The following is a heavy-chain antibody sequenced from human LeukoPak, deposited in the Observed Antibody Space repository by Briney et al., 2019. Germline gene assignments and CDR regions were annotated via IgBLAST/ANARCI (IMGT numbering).Heavy chain of an antibody. V-gene: IGHV3-23*01. CDR1: GFTFSSYA. J-gene: IGHJ4*02. D-gene: IGHD7-27*01. CDR3: AKWAKLGYYFDY. Sequence: GGSLRLSCAASGFTFSSYAMRWVRQAPGKGLEWVSAISGSGGSTYYADSVKGRFTISRDNSKNTLYLQMNSPRAEDTAVYYCAKWAKLGYYFDYWGQGTLVTVSS. CDR2: ISGSGGST.